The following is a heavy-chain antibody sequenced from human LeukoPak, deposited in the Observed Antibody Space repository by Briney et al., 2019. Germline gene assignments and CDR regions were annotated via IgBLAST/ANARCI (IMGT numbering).Heavy chain of an antibody. Sequence: GGSLRLSCAASGFTVSSNFMTWVRQAPGRGLEWVSVIYTGGSTYYADSVKGRFTISRDNSKNTLYLQMNSLRAEDTAVYYCATSQSSDWSSCFDPWGQGTLVTVSS. CDR2: IYTGGST. D-gene: IGHD6-19*01. CDR1: GFTVSSNF. V-gene: IGHV3-53*01. J-gene: IGHJ5*02. CDR3: ATSQSSDWSSCFDP.